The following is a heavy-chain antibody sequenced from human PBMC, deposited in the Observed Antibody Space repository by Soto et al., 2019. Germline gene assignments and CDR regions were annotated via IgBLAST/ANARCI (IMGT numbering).Heavy chain of an antibody. CDR3: AREASAVISLDY. D-gene: IGHD6-19*01. CDR1: GYTFTAYS. J-gene: IGHJ4*02. V-gene: IGHV1-2*02. Sequence: VKVSCKASGYTFTAYSMHWVRQAPGQGLEWVGWFNPNSGDTIYAQKFQGRVTLTRDTSIGTAYMELYSLTSDDTAVYYCAREASAVISLDYWGQGTLVTVSS. CDR2: FNPNSGDT.